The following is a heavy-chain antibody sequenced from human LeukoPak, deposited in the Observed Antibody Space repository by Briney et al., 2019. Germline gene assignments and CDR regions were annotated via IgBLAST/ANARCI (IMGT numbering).Heavy chain of an antibody. Sequence: GGSLRLSCAASGFTFSTYSMNWVRQAPGKGLEWVSYISGGSNTIYYADSVKGRFTISRDNAKSSLYLQMNSLRAEDTAVYYCAKFLTTMVRGVSPTGGYWGQGTLVTVSS. CDR3: AKFLTTMVRGVSPTGGY. CDR1: GFTFSTYS. J-gene: IGHJ4*02. V-gene: IGHV3-48*01. D-gene: IGHD3-10*01. CDR2: ISGGSNTI.